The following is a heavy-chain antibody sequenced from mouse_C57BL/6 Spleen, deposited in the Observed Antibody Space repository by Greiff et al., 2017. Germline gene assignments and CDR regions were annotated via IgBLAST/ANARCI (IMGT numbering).Heavy chain of an antibody. CDR3: ARVDYLYDFDY. J-gene: IGHJ2*01. D-gene: IGHD2-4*01. CDR2: ISDGGSYT. V-gene: IGHV5-4*01. Sequence: EVQRVESGGGLVKPGGSLKLSCAASGFTFSSYAMSWVRQTPEKRLEWVATISDGGSYTYYPDNVKGRFTISRDNAKNNLYLQMSHLKSEDTAMYYCARVDYLYDFDYWGQGTTLTVSS. CDR1: GFTFSSYA.